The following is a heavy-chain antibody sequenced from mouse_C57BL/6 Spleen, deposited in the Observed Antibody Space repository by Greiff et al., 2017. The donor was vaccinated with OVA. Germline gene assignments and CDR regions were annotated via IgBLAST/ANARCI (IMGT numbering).Heavy chain of an antibody. Sequence: VQLQQSGPELVKPGASVKMSCKASGYTFTDYNMHWVKQSHGKSLEWIGYINPNNGGTSYNQKFKGKATLTVNKSSSTAYMELRSLTSEDSAVYYCATHYYGSSSLFAYWGQGTLVTVSA. CDR1: GYTFTDYN. CDR3: ATHYYGSSSLFAY. J-gene: IGHJ3*01. D-gene: IGHD1-1*01. CDR2: INPNNGGT. V-gene: IGHV1-22*01.